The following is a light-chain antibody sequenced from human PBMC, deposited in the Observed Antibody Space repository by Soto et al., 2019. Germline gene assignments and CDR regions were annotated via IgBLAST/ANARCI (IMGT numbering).Light chain of an antibody. CDR3: SSYTSASTSVV. J-gene: IGLJ2*01. CDR1: SSDIGTYNH. V-gene: IGLV2-14*03. Sequence: QSVLTQPASVSGSPGQSITISCTGTSSDIGTYNHVSWYQKHPGKAPILIIYDVTDRPSGVSNRFSGSKSGNTASLTISGLQAEDEAEYYCSSYTSASTSVVFGGGTQLTVL. CDR2: DVT.